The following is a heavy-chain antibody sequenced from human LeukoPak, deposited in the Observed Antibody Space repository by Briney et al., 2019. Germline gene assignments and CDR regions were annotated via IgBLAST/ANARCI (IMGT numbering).Heavy chain of an antibody. CDR2: INHSGST. J-gene: IGHJ2*01. CDR3: ARVSGWQGCWYFDL. D-gene: IGHD6-19*01. CDR1: GGSFSGYY. Sequence: PSETLSLTCAVYGGSFSGYYWSWIRQPPGKGLEWIGEINHSGSTNYNPSLQSRVTMSVDTSKNQFSLKLNSVTAADTAVYYCARVSGWQGCWYFDLWGRGTLVTVSS. V-gene: IGHV4-34*01.